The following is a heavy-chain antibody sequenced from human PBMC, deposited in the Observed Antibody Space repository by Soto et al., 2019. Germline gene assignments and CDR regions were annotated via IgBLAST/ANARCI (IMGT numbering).Heavy chain of an antibody. CDR2: INPSGGST. V-gene: IGHV1-46*01. J-gene: IGHJ6*02. CDR1: GYTFTSYY. D-gene: IGHD3-22*01. CDR3: ARDGYDSSALGYYYGMDV. Sequence: GASVKVSCKXSGYTFTSYYMHWVRQAPGQGLEWMGIINPSGGSTSYAQKFQGRVTMTRDTSTSTVYMELSSLRSEDTAVYYCARDGYDSSALGYYYGMDVWGQGTTVTVSS.